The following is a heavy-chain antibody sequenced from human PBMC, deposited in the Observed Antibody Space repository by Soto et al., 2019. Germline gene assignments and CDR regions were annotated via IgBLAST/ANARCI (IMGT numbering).Heavy chain of an antibody. CDR1: GGTFSSYA. J-gene: IGHJ2*01. V-gene: IGHV1-69*12. D-gene: IGHD3-22*01. CDR3: ASLSMMAAGTHWYFDL. Sequence: QVQLVQSGAEVKKPGSSVKVSCKASGGTFSSYAISWVRQAPGQGLEWMGGIIPIFGTANYAQKFQGRVTITADESTSTAYRELSSLRSEDTAVYYCASLSMMAAGTHWYFDLWGRGTLVTVSS. CDR2: IIPIFGTA.